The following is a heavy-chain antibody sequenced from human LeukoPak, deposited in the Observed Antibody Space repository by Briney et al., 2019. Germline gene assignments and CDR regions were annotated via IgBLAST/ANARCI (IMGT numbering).Heavy chain of an antibody. CDR2: IYPRDGST. V-gene: IGHV1-46*03. CDR1: GYTFTSNY. J-gene: IGHJ4*02. D-gene: IGHD2-2*02. CDR3: ALPYCSSTSCYMGYDY. Sequence: ASVKVSCKASGYTFTSNYIHWVRQAPGQGLEWMGMIYPRDGSTSYAQKFQGRVTMTEDTSTDTAYMELSSLRSEDTAVYYCALPYCSSTSCYMGYDYWGQGTLVTVSS.